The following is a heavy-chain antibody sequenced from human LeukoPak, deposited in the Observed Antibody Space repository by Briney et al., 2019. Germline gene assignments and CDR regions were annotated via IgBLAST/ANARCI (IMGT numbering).Heavy chain of an antibody. CDR2: INPSGGST. CDR1: GYTFTSYY. D-gene: IGHD3-10*01. Sequence: ASVKVSCKASGYTFTSYYMHWVRQAPGQGLEWMGIINPSGGSTSYAQKFQGRVTMTRDTSTSTVYMELSSLRSEDTAVYYCARGVSLGSRSGSYYYYMDVWGKGTTVTISS. V-gene: IGHV1-46*01. J-gene: IGHJ6*03. CDR3: ARGVSLGSRSGSYYYYMDV.